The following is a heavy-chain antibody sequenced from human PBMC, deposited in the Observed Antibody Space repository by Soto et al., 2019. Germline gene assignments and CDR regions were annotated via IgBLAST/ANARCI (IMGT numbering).Heavy chain of an antibody. CDR2: IYSGGST. J-gene: IGHJ6*02. CDR1: GFTVSSNY. CDR3: ARDLVERDYYYGMDV. V-gene: IGHV3-53*01. D-gene: IGHD3-9*01. Sequence: PGGSLRLSCAASGFTVSSNYMSWVRQAPGKGLEWVSVIYSGGSTYYADSVKGRFTISRDNSKNTLYLQMNSLRAEDTAVYYCARDLVERDYYYGMDVWGQGTTVTVSS.